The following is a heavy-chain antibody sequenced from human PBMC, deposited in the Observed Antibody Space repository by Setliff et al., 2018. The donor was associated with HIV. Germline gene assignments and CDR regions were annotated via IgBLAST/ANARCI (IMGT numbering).Heavy chain of an antibody. CDR1: GFPFSAYA. CDR3: VKGGAYYETNGPYWDH. D-gene: IGHD3-22*01. V-gene: IGHV3-23*01. J-gene: IGHJ4*02. CDR2: GGNGGII. Sequence: GGSLRLSCEASGFPFSAYAFSWVRQAPGKGLEWVSTGGNGGIIVYTDSVKGRFTMSRDNSKNTLNLQMNSLRVEDTALYFCVKGGAYYETNGPYWDHWGQGTLVTVSS.